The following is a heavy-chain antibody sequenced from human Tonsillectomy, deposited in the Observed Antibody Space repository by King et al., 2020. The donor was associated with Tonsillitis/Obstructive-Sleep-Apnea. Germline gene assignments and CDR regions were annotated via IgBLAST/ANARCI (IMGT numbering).Heavy chain of an antibody. Sequence: QLQESGPGLVKPSETLSLTCTVSGGSISSSSYYWGWIRQPPGKGLEWIGSIYYSGSTYYNPSLKSRVTISVDTSKNQFSLKLSSVTAADTAVYYCARQDSSGWYNFDYWGQGTLVTVSS. D-gene: IGHD6-19*01. CDR3: ARQDSSGWYNFDY. CDR1: GGSISSSSYY. V-gene: IGHV4-39*01. CDR2: IYYSGST. J-gene: IGHJ4*02.